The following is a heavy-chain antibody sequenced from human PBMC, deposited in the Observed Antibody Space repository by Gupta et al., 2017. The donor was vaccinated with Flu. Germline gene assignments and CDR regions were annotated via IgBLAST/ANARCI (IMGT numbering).Heavy chain of an antibody. J-gene: IGHJ6*02. Sequence: YGLRWVRQAPGKGLDVGAVISYDGSHEYYADAGKGRFTISRDNSKNTRDRQMKRLRTAATAVYHCAKDGKWNQKIYGMSVGCQGTTVTVYS. D-gene: IGHD1-1*01. V-gene: IGHV3-30*18. CDR3: AKDGKWNQKIYGMSV. CDR2: ISYDGSHE. CDR1: YG.